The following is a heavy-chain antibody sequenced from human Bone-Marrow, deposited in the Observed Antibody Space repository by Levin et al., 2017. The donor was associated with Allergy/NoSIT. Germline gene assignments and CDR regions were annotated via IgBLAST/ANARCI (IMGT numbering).Heavy chain of an antibody. V-gene: IGHV4-39*01. J-gene: IGHJ4*02. CDR2: IYYSGST. Sequence: SETLSLTCTVSGGSISSSSYYWGWIRQPPGKGLEWIGSIYYSGSTYYNPSLKSRVTISVDTSKNQFSLKLSSVTAADTAVYYCARHVAASRGFSGWGRDYWGQGTLVTVSS. CDR1: GGSISSSSYY. CDR3: ARHVAASRGFSGWGRDY. D-gene: IGHD6-19*01.